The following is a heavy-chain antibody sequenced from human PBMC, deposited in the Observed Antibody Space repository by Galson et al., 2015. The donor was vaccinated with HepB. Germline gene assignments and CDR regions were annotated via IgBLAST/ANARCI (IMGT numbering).Heavy chain of an antibody. V-gene: IGHV1-69*13. D-gene: IGHD2-2*02. J-gene: IGHJ6*03. CDR2: IIPIFGTA. CDR1: GGTFSSYA. Sequence: SVKVSCKASGGTFSSYAISWVRQAPGQGLEWMGGIIPIFGTANYAQRFQGRATITADESTSTAYMELSSLRSEDTAVYYCAGPSRGEYQLLYPIDYYYMDVWGKGTTVTVSS. CDR3: AGPSRGEYQLLYPIDYYYMDV.